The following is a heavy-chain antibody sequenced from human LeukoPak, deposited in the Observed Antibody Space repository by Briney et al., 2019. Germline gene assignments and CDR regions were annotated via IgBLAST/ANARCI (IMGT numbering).Heavy chain of an antibody. J-gene: IGHJ4*02. V-gene: IGHV3-7*01. CDR3: ARGAASGIYIHY. D-gene: IGHD1-26*01. CDR1: GFTFSSYW. Sequence: PGGSLRLSCAASGFTFSSYWMSWVRQAQGEGLVCEANIQQEGSEKYYVDSVKSRFNNSRDNAKNLLYLQMNSLRAEDRAVYYCARGAASGIYIHYWGQGTRVSVSS. CDR2: IQQEGSEK.